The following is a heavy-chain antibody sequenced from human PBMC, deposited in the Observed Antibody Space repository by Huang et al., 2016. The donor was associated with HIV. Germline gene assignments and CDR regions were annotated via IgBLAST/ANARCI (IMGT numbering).Heavy chain of an antibody. V-gene: IGHV1-24*01. Sequence: QVQLVESGADLKTPGASVRVSCKVSGYTFSELSLHWVRQAPEKGLEWLGGFDPEGGETNYAQRLQGRVTMTEDTSTDTAYMELSSLRPEDTAVYYWATSTPDVGAGVLRSAFDIWGQGTMVTVSS. D-gene: IGHD2-15*01. CDR1: GYTFSELS. J-gene: IGHJ3*02. CDR2: FDPEGGET. CDR3: ATSTPDVGAGVLRSAFDI.